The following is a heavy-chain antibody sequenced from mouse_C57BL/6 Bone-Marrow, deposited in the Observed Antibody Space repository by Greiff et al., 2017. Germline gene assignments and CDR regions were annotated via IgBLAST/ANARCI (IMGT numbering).Heavy chain of an antibody. CDR3: VRQRDYFDY. V-gene: IGHV10-1*01. Sequence: EAGGGLVQPKGSLKLSCAASGFSFNTYAMNWVRQAPGKGLEWVARIRSKSNNYATYYADSVKDRFTISRDDSESMLYLQMNNLKTEDTAMYYCVRQRDYFDYWGQGTTLTVSS. J-gene: IGHJ2*01. CDR1: GFSFNTYA. CDR2: IRSKSNNYAT.